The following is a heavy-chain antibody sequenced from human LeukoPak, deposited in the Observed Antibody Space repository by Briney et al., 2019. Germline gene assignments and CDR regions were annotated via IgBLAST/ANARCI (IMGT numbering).Heavy chain of an antibody. CDR3: ARGPYSYDSSGAFDI. Sequence: SETLSLTCTVSGDSLNSNNYYWSWIRQPAGKGLEWIGRIYSSGRTNYNPSLKSRVTISVDTSKNQFSLKLSSVTAADTAVYFCARGPYSYDSSGAFDIWGQGTMVTVSS. CDR2: IYSSGRT. J-gene: IGHJ3*02. V-gene: IGHV4-61*02. CDR1: GDSLNSNNYY. D-gene: IGHD3-22*01.